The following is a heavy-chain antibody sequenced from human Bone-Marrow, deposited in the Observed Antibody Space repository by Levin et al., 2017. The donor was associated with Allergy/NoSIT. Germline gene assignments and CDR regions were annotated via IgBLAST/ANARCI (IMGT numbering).Heavy chain of an antibody. D-gene: IGHD2-21*02. CDR1: GFTFNKYA. CDR3: AKDMNGIVVVTAMLGN. V-gene: IGHV3-23*01. CDR2: ISGGGDET. J-gene: IGHJ4*02. Sequence: GGSLRLSCSASGFTFNKYAMSWVRQAPGKGLEWVSAISGGGDETYYADSVKGRFTISRDTSRNILYLQMNSLRADDTAVYYCAKDMNGIVVVTAMLGNWGQGTLVAVSS.